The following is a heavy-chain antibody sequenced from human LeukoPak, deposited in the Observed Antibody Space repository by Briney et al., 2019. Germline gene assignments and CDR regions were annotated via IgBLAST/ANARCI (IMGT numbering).Heavy chain of an antibody. J-gene: IGHJ6*03. V-gene: IGHV1-8*03. CDR3: ASSSSSIAAQGYYYYYMDV. CDR1: GYAFTSYD. D-gene: IGHD6-6*01. CDR2: MNPNSGNT. Sequence: ASVKVSCKASGYAFTSYDINWVRQATGQGLEWMGWMNPNSGNTGYAQKFQGRVTITRNTSTSTAYMELSSLRSEDTAVYYCASSSSSIAAQGYYYYYMDVWGKGTTVTVSS.